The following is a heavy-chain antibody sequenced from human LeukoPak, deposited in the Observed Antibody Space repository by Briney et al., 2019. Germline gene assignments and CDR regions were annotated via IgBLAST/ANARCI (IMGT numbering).Heavy chain of an antibody. CDR2: ISWNSGSI. Sequence: GGSLRLSCAASGFTFDDYAMHWVRQAPGKGLEWVSGISWNSGSIGYADSVKGRFTISRDNAKNSLYLQMNSLRAEDTALYFCAKLGVVITNAFDIWGQGTMVTVSS. J-gene: IGHJ3*02. V-gene: IGHV3-9*01. D-gene: IGHD3-22*01. CDR1: GFTFDDYA. CDR3: AKLGVVITNAFDI.